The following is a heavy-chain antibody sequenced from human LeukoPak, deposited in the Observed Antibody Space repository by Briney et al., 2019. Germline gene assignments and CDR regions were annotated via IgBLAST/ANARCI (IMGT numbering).Heavy chain of an antibody. D-gene: IGHD6-13*01. Sequence: GGSLRLSCAASGFTFSTNPMSWVRQAPGKGLEWVSAISPDNTYYADSVKGRLTISRDDSKNTVYLQMNSPRAEDTAVYYCAKDPRIAAAGTSYYYGMDVWGQGTTVTVSS. CDR2: ISPDNT. CDR1: GFTFSTNP. CDR3: AKDPRIAAAGTSYYYGMDV. V-gene: IGHV3-23*01. J-gene: IGHJ6*02.